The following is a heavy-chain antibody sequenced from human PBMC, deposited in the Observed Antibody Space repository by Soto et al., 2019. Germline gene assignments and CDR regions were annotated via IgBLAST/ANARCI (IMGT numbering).Heavy chain of an antibody. J-gene: IGHJ4*02. CDR1: GGSVSSGSYY. CDR3: ARVIDYYGSGSHPCFFDY. V-gene: IGHV4-61*01. CDR2: IYYSGST. Sequence: SETLSLTCTVSGGSVSSGSYYWSWIRQPPGKGLEWIGYIYYSGSTNYNPSLKSRVTISVDTSKNQFSLKLSSVTAADTAVYYCARVIDYYGSGSHPCFFDYWGWGSLVTVSS. D-gene: IGHD3-10*01.